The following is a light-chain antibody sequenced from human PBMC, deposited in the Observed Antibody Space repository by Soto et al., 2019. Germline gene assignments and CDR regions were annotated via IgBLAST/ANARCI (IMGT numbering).Light chain of an antibody. CDR3: CSYAGSYTVV. CDR1: SRDVGNYNY. V-gene: IGLV2-11*01. CDR2: DVT. J-gene: IGLJ2*01. Sequence: QSVLTQPRSVSGSPGQSVTISCTGTSRDVGNYNYVSWYQQHPGKAPKVIIYDVTKRPSGVPDRFSGSKSGNTASLTISGLQAEDEADYYCCSYAGSYTVVFGGGTKLTVL.